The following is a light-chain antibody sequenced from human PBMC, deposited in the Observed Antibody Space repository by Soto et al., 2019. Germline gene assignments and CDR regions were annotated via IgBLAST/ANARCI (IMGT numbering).Light chain of an antibody. J-gene: IGLJ1*01. CDR3: CSYAGSSTL. V-gene: IGLV2-23*01. CDR2: EGS. CDR1: SSDVGSYNL. Sequence: QSALTQPASVSGSPGQSITISCTGTSSDVGSYNLVSWYQQHPGKAPKLMIYEGSKRPSGVSNRFSGSKSRNTASLTISGLQAEDEADYYCCSYAGSSTLFGTGTQLTVL.